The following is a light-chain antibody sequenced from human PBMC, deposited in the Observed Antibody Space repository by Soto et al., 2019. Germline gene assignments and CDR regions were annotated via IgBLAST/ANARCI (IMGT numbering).Light chain of an antibody. CDR3: QQDNSYSALT. Sequence: DIQMTQSPSTLSASVGDRVTITCRASQSISSWLAWYLQKPGKAPKLLIYKASSLESGVPSRFSGSGSGTEVTITISSLQPADFAPYYCQQDNSYSALTFGGGTKVEIK. CDR2: KAS. V-gene: IGKV1-5*03. CDR1: QSISSW. J-gene: IGKJ4*01.